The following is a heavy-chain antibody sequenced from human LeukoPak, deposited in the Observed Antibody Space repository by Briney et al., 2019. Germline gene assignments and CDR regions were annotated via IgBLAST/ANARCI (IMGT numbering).Heavy chain of an antibody. J-gene: IGHJ4*02. V-gene: IGHV4-39*01. CDR3: ARQVGTSQFDY. Sequence: PSETLSLTCTVSGGSISSSSYYWGWIRQPPGKGLEWIGSMHYSGSTYYNPSLKSRVTISVDTSKNQFSLKLSSVTAADTAVYYCARQVGTSQFDYWGQGTLVTVSS. CDR2: MHYSGST. CDR1: GGSISSSSYY. D-gene: IGHD2-2*01.